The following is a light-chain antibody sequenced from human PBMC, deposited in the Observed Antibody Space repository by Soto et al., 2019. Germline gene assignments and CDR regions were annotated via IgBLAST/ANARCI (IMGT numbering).Light chain of an antibody. V-gene: IGLV1-51*01. Sequence: QSLLTQPPSVSAAPGQKVTISCTGSSSNIGDNYVSWFQQFPGTAPQLLIYGNNERPSGIPDRFSASKSGTSATLGITGLQTGDEADYYCGTWDSSLGAGVFGGGTKLTVL. CDR1: SSNIGDNY. CDR3: GTWDSSLGAGV. CDR2: GNN. J-gene: IGLJ2*01.